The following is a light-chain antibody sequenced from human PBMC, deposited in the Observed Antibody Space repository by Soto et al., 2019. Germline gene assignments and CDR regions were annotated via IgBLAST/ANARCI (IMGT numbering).Light chain of an antibody. V-gene: IGLV1-51*01. CDR2: DNN. CDR3: GTWDSSLSAGV. CDR1: SFNIGNNY. Sequence: QAVVTQPPSVSAAPGQKVTISCSGSSFNIGNNYVSWYQQLPGTAPKLLIYDNNERPSGIPDRFSGSKSGTSATLGITGLQTGDEADYYCGTWDSSLSAGVFGTGTKLTVL. J-gene: IGLJ1*01.